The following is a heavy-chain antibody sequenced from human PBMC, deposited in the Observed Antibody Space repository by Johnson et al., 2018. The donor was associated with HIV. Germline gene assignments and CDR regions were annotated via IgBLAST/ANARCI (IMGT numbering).Heavy chain of an antibody. CDR3: TRRDDIRNGAFDI. J-gene: IGHJ3*02. CDR1: GFTVSSNY. CDR2: IYSGGST. V-gene: IGHV3-66*04. D-gene: IGHD3-22*01. Sequence: VQLVESGGGLVKPGGSLTVSCAASGFTVSSNYMSWVRQAPGKGLEWVSVIYSGGSTYYADSVKGRFTISRDNSKNTLYLQMNSLRAEDTAVYYCTRRDDIRNGAFDIWGQGTMVTVSS.